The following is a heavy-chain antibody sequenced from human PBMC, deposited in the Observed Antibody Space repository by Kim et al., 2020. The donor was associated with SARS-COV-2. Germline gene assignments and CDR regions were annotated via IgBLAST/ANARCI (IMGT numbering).Heavy chain of an antibody. CDR1: GFTFSSYG. CDR3: AKGSITIFGVAVSGNWFDP. J-gene: IGHJ5*02. CDR2: ISYDGSNK. D-gene: IGHD3-3*01. V-gene: IGHV3-30*18. Sequence: GGSLRLSGAASGFTFSSYGMHWVRQAPGKGLEWVAVISYDGSNKYYADSVKGRFTISRDNSKNTLYLQMNSLRAEDTAVYYCAKGSITIFGVAVSGNWFDPWGQGNLVTVSS.